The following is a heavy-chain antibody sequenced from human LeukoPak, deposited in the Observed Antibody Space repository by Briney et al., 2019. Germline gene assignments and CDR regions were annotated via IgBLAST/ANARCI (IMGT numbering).Heavy chain of an antibody. J-gene: IGHJ4*02. CDR1: GFSFSSNS. V-gene: IGHV3-48*01. CDR3: ARESVVVAATPFDY. D-gene: IGHD2-15*01. CDR2: ISYSSSTI. Sequence: GGSLRLSCVASGFSFSSNSMNWVRQAPGKGLEWLSYISYSSSTIYSADSVKGRFTISRDNAKNSLYLQMNSLRAEDTAVYYCARESVVVAATPFDYWGQGTLVTVSS.